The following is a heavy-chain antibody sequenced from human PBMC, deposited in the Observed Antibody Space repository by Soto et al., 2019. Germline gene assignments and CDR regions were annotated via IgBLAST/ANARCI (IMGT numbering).Heavy chain of an antibody. CDR3: ARATGARGY. CDR1: GYTFTSYD. J-gene: IGHJ4*02. V-gene: IGHV1-8*01. CDR2: MNPNSGNT. D-gene: IGHD3-10*01. Sequence: QVQLVQSGAEVKKPGASVKVSCKASGYTFTSYDINWVRQATGQGLEWMGWMNPNSGNTGYAQKFQGRVTMTRNTATRTGYMALSSLRAEDTAVYYCARATGARGYWGQGTLVTVSS.